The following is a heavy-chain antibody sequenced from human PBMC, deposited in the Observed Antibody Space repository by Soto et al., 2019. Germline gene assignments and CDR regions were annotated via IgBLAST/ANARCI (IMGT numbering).Heavy chain of an antibody. V-gene: IGHV3-48*02. CDR3: ARDVFPGIAVAGTWFDP. CDR2: ISTTSSPI. Sequence: EVHLVESGGGLVQPGGSLRLSCAASGFTFSSYSMNWVRQAPGKGLEWVSYISTTSSPIYYADSVRGRFTISRDDAKNTLYLQLNSMRDDDTAVYYCARDVFPGIAVAGTWFDPWGQGVLVTVSS. J-gene: IGHJ5*02. D-gene: IGHD6-19*01. CDR1: GFTFSSYS.